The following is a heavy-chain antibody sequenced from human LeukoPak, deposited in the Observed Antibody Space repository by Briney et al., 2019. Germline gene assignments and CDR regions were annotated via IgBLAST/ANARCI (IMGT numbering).Heavy chain of an antibody. Sequence: GGSLRLSCAASGFTFSSYSMNWVRQPPGKGLEWVSSISSSSSYIYYADSVKGRFTISRDNAKNSLYLQMNSLRAEDTAVYYCASLVRYLRPRQDYWGQGTLVTVSS. CDR2: ISSSSSYI. D-gene: IGHD3-10*01. J-gene: IGHJ4*02. CDR3: ASLVRYLRPRQDY. V-gene: IGHV3-21*01. CDR1: GFTFSSYS.